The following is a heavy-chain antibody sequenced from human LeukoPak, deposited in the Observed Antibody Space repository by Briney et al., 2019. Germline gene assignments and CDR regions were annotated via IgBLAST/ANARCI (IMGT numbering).Heavy chain of an antibody. CDR1: GGSISSFY. CDR3: ATQAGGYSYGSFDY. J-gene: IGHJ4*02. V-gene: IGHV4-59*08. Sequence: SETLSLTCTVSGGSISSFYWSWIRQPPGKGLEWIGYIYYTGSTNYNPSLKSRVTMSVDTSENQVSLKLYSVTAADTAVYYCATQAGGYSYGSFDYWGQGTLVTVSS. CDR2: IYYTGST. D-gene: IGHD5-18*01.